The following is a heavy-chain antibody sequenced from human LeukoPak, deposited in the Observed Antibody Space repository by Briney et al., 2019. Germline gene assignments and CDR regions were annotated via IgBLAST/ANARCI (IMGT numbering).Heavy chain of an antibody. Sequence: SVKVSCKASGGTFSSYAISWVRQAPGQGLEWMGRIIPILGIANYAQKFQGRVTITADKSTSTAYMELSSLRSEDTAVYYCARDKAWQQLGFDYWGQGTLVTVSS. CDR3: ARDKAWQQLGFDY. CDR2: IIPILGIA. V-gene: IGHV1-69*04. CDR1: GGTFSSYA. J-gene: IGHJ4*02. D-gene: IGHD6-13*01.